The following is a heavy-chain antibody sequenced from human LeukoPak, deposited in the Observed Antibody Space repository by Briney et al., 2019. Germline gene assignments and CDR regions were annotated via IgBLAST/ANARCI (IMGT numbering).Heavy chain of an antibody. Sequence: SETLSLTCTVSGGSISSSSYCWGWIRQPPGKGLEWIGSIYYSGSTYYNPSLKSRVTISVDTSKNQFSLKLSSVTAADTAVYYCAREGKSWFGESSNWFDPWGQGTLVTVSS. J-gene: IGHJ5*02. V-gene: IGHV4-39*07. CDR2: IYYSGST. CDR1: GGSISSSSYC. CDR3: AREGKSWFGESSNWFDP. D-gene: IGHD3-10*01.